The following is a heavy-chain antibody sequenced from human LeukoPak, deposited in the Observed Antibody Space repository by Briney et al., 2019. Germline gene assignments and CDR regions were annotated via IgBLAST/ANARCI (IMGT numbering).Heavy chain of an antibody. CDR3: TTTSGSYSYLDY. Sequence: GGSLRLSCAASGFTFSNAWMSWVRQAPGKGLEWVGRIKSKTDGGTTDYAAPVKGRFTISRDDSKNTLYLQMNSLKTEDTAVYYCTTTSGSYSYLDYWGQGTLVTVSS. CDR2: IKSKTDGGTT. D-gene: IGHD1-26*01. J-gene: IGHJ4*02. V-gene: IGHV3-15*01. CDR1: GFTFSNAW.